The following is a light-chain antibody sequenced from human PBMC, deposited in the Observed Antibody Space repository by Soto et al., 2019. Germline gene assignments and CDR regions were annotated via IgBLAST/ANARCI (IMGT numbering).Light chain of an antibody. V-gene: IGLV2-8*01. CDR3: SSFAGSNNFPYV. Sequence: QSVRTQPPSASGSPGQSVTISCTETSSDVGAYDYVSWYQQHPGKAPKLMIYEINKRPSGVPDRFSGSKPGNTASLTVSGLQAEDEADYYCSSFAGSNNFPYVFGTGTKVTVL. J-gene: IGLJ1*01. CDR2: EIN. CDR1: SSDVGAYDY.